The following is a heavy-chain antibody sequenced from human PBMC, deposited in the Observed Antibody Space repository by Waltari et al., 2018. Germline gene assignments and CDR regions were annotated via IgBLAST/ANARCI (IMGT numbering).Heavy chain of an antibody. CDR3: SGGEVTGTDF. CDR2: IRREPYNYAT. V-gene: IGHV3-73*01. J-gene: IGHJ4*02. Sequence: EVQVVESGGGLVQPGGSLKLSCATSGFSFSGSSIHWVRQTSGKGLEWVGSIRREPYNYATAYSASVKGRFTISRDDSKNTAYLQMNSLMTEDTAVYYCSGGEVTGTDFWGQGTLVTVSS. D-gene: IGHD6-19*01. CDR1: GFSFSGSS.